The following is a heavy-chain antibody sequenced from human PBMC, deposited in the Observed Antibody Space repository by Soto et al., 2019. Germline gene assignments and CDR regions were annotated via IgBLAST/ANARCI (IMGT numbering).Heavy chain of an antibody. CDR2: ISGYSWVT. CDR3: ATSSPRGSYGPDDNGMGV. J-gene: IGHJ6*02. V-gene: IGHV1-18*04. D-gene: IGHD5-18*01. Sequence: QVRLVQSGGGMKKPGASVTVSCKASGYTFTTYGFNWVRQPPAQGLEWMGWISGYSWVTIYAKKLQVRVTMTTDTSTSTAYMALRGLRSDETAVYYCATSSPRGSYGPDDNGMGVWGQGTTVTVS. CDR1: GYTFTTYG.